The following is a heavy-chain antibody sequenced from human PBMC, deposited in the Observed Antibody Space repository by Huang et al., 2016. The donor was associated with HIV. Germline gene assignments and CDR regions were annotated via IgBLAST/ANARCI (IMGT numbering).Heavy chain of an antibody. V-gene: IGHV3-30-3*01. CDR1: GFTFSSYA. CDR2: RSYDGSNK. CDR3: ARGSRSNGVSSFDY. D-gene: IGHD2-8*01. J-gene: IGHJ4*02. Sequence: QVQLVESGGGVVQPGRSLRLSCAASGFTFSSYAMHWVRQAPGKGVEWVAGRSYDGSNKYYADYVKGRFTISRDKSKNTLYLQMNSLRAEDTAVYYCARGSRSNGVSSFDYWGQGTLVTVSS.